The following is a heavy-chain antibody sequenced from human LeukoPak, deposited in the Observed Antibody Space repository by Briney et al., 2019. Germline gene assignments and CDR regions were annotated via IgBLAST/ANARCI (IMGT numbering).Heavy chain of an antibody. D-gene: IGHD3-10*01. CDR3: ARVLRFGENWFDP. CDR2: IYYSGST. Sequence: SSETLSLTCTVSGGSISSYFWSWIRQPPGKGLEWIGYIYYSGSTNYNPSLKSRVTISVDTSKNQFSLKLSSVTAADTAVYYCARVLRFGENWFDPWGQGTLVTVSS. CDR1: GGSISSYF. V-gene: IGHV4-59*01. J-gene: IGHJ5*02.